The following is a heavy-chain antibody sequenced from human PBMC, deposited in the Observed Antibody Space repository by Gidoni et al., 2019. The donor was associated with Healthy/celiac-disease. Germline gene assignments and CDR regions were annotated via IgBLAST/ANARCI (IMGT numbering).Heavy chain of an antibody. V-gene: IGHV3-73*01. J-gene: IGHJ6*02. CDR3: TRLGGGAARLYYYYGMDV. CDR2: IRSKANSYAT. CDR1: GFTFSGSA. Sequence: EVQLVECGGGLVQPGGSLKLSCAASGFTFSGSAMHWVRQASGKGLEWVGRIRSKANSYATAYAASVKGRFTISRDDSKNTAYLQMNSLKTEDTAVYYCTRLGGGAARLYYYYGMDVWGQGTTVTVSS. D-gene: IGHD6-6*01.